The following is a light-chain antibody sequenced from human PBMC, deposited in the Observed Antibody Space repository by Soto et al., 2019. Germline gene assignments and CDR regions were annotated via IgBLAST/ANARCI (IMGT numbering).Light chain of an antibody. V-gene: IGKV3-20*01. Sequence: VLTQSRSTLSLSPGARSTLCCRASQTVRNNYLAWYQQKPGQAPRLXIYDASSRATGIPDRFSGGGSGTDFTLTISRLEPEDFAVYYCQQYGSSLITFGQGTRLEIK. J-gene: IGKJ5*01. CDR3: QQYGSSLIT. CDR1: QTVRNNY. CDR2: DAS.